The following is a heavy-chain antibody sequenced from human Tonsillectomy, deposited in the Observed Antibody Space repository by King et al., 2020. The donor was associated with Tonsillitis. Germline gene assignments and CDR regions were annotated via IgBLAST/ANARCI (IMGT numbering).Heavy chain of an antibody. V-gene: IGHV1-18*01. D-gene: IGHD3-16*01. CDR2: IRTHDVYT. J-gene: IGHJ4*01. CDR1: GYKFTNYG. CDR3: VSGGDFDY. Sequence: QLVQSGTEVKKPGASVKVSCKASGYKFTNYGVTWGRQAPGQWLEWMVWIRTHDVYTDYAENLQGRVTMTTDTSTSTAYMELNNLTSDDTAVYYCVSGGDFDYWGRGTLVTVSS.